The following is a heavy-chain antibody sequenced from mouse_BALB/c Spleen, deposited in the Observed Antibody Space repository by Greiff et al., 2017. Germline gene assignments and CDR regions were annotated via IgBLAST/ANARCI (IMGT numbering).Heavy chain of an antibody. D-gene: IGHD4-1*01. J-gene: IGHJ4*01. CDR2: IWWDDDK. Sequence: QVQLKESGPGILQPSQTLSLTCSFSGFSLSTSGMGVGWIRQPSGKGLEWLAHIWWDDDKYYNTALKSGLTISKDTSKNQVFLKIASVDTADTATYYCARSWDGYYAMDYWGQGTSVTVSS. V-gene: IGHV8-8*01. CDR3: ARSWDGYYAMDY. CDR1: GFSLSTSGMG.